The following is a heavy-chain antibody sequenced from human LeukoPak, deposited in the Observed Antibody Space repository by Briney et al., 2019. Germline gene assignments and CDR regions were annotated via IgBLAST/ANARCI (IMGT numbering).Heavy chain of an antibody. D-gene: IGHD5-18*01. CDR1: GFPFNSYA. J-gene: IGHJ4*02. Sequence: PGGSLRLSCAASGFPFNSYAMSWLRPAPGKGLEWVSAISGRGGNTYYADSVKGRFTISRDNSKNTLYLQMNSLRAEDTAVYYCAKRMRDTDYYFDYWGQGTLVTVSS. V-gene: IGHV3-23*01. CDR3: AKRMRDTDYYFDY. CDR2: ISGRGGNT.